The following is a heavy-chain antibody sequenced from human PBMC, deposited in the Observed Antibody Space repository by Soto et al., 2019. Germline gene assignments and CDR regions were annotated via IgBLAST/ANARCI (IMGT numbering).Heavy chain of an antibody. Sequence: ASVKVSCKASGYTFTSYAMHWVRQAPGQRLEWMGWINAGNGNTKYSQKFQGRVTITRDTSASTAYMELSSLRSEDTAVYYCARVHYDILTGYTNWFDPWGQGTLVTVS. CDR2: INAGNGNT. CDR3: ARVHYDILTGYTNWFDP. V-gene: IGHV1-3*01. CDR1: GYTFTSYA. J-gene: IGHJ5*02. D-gene: IGHD3-9*01.